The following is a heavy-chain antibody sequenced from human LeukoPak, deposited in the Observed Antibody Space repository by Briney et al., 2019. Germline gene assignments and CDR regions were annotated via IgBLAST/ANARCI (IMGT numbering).Heavy chain of an antibody. CDR1: GGSISSYY. CDR2: IYTSGST. Sequence: SETLSLTCTVSGGSISSYYWSWLRQPAGKGLEWIGRIYTSGSTNYNPSLKSRVTMSVDTSKNQFSLKLSSVTAADTAVYYCARSASDDSSGYYYFWGQGTLVTVSS. CDR3: ARSASDDSSGYYYF. D-gene: IGHD3-22*01. V-gene: IGHV4-4*07. J-gene: IGHJ4*02.